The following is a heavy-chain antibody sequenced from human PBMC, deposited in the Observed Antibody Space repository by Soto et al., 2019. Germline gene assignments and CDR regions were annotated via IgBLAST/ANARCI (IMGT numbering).Heavy chain of an antibody. D-gene: IGHD1-26*01. J-gene: IGHJ4*02. V-gene: IGHV3-48*02. Sequence: GGSLRLSCTASGFAFGSYSMNWVRQAPGKGLEWISYISSPSTISYADSVKGRFAISRDNAENSLYLQMNSLRDEDTAVYYCVRDHKWAFDSWGQGTLVTVSS. CDR1: GFAFGSYS. CDR3: VRDHKWAFDS. CDR2: ISSPSTI.